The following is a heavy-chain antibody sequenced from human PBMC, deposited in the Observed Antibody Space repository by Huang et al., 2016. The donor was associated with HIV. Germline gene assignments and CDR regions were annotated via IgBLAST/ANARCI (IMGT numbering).Heavy chain of an antibody. CDR3: ARDPLSSHGYYYSGIDV. D-gene: IGHD3-22*01. J-gene: IGHJ6*02. CDR2: IIPSLDTT. Sequence: KKPGSSVRVSCKASGGTFPNFAVSWVRQAPGQGLEWMGGIIPSLDTTHYAKNFKVRVTITADESTKTAYLELSSLKSDDTAVYYCARDPLSSHGYYYSGIDVWGQGTTVIVSS. CDR1: GGTFPNFA. V-gene: IGHV1-69*01.